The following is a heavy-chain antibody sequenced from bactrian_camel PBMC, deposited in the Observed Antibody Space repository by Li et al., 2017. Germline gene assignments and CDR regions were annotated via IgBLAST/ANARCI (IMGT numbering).Heavy chain of an antibody. CDR3: AADKSPCSRIPIYWVREDQYKY. Sequence: VQLVESGGGSVQPGGSLRLSCGASGHTYSSNCMGWFRQAPGKEREGVAFVYFGGGSTYYADSVKGRFTISQDKGKNTVYLQMDSLEPEDTAKYYCAADKSPCSRIPIYWVREDQYKYWGQGTQVTVS. V-gene: IGHV3S40*01. CDR1: GHTYSSNC. D-gene: IGHD3*01. CDR2: VYFGGGST. J-gene: IGHJ4*01.